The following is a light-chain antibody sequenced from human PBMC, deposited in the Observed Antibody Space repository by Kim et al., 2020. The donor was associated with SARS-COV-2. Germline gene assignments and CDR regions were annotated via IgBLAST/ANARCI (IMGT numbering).Light chain of an antibody. CDR1: GNDVGSYNY. V-gene: IGLV2-14*03. J-gene: IGLJ2*01. CDR2: DVT. CDR3: GSYTIASTFV. Sequence: GQSITISGTGTGNDVGSYNYVSWFQQHPGKVPNLLIHDVTERPSGISSRFSGSKSGITASLTISGLQTDDEADYYCGSYTIASTFVFGGGTQLTVL.